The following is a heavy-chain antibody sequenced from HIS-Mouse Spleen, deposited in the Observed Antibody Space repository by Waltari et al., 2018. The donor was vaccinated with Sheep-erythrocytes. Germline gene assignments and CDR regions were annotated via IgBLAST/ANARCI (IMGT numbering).Heavy chain of an antibody. Sequence: EVQLVESGGVVVQPGGSLRLSCSASGFTFDDYAMHWVRQAPGKGLEWVSLISWDGGSTYYADSVKGRFTISRDNSKNSLYLQMNSLRAEDTALYYCAKDKFVGYSGYYFDYWGQGTLVTVSS. CDR1: GFTFDDYA. J-gene: IGHJ4*02. V-gene: IGHV3-43D*03. CDR2: ISWDGGST. D-gene: IGHD5-12*01. CDR3: AKDKFVGYSGYYFDY.